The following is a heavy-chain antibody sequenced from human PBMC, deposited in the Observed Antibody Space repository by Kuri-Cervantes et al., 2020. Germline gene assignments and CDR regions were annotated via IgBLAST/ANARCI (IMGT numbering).Heavy chain of an antibody. CDR2: INPSGGST. Sequence: ASVKVSCKASGYTFTSYYMHWVRQAPGQGLEWMGIINPSGGSTSYAQKFQGRVTMTRDTSTSTVYMELSSLRPEDTAVYYCAREGIAVAGHGGYDYWGQGTLVTVSS. CDR1: GYTFTSYY. CDR3: AREGIAVAGHGGYDY. V-gene: IGHV1-46*01. J-gene: IGHJ4*02. D-gene: IGHD6-19*01.